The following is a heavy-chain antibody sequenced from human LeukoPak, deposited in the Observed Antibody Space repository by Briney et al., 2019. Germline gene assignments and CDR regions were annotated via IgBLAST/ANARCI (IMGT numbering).Heavy chain of an antibody. J-gene: IGHJ4*02. V-gene: IGHV3-30*03. CDR3: ARDFYYYDSSGYYCDY. CDR1: GFTFSSYG. CDR2: ISYDGSNK. D-gene: IGHD3-22*01. Sequence: PGGSLRLSCAASGFTFSSYGMHWVRQAPGKGLEWVAVISYDGSNKYYADSVKGRFTISRDNSKNTLYLQMNSLRAEDTAVYYCARDFYYYDSSGYYCDYWGQGTLVTVSS.